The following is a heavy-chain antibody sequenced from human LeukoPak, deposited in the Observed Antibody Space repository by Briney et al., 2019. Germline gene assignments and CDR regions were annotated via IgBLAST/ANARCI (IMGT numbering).Heavy chain of an antibody. J-gene: IGHJ5*02. CDR1: GGSISSGGYY. D-gene: IGHD5-12*01. Sequence: SETLSLTCTVSGGSISSGGYYWNWLRQHPGKGLEWIGYIYYSGSTYYNPSLKSRVTISVDTSKNQFSLKLSSVTAADTAVYYCARVSGYDPNWFDPWGQGTLVTVSS. CDR2: IYYSGST. V-gene: IGHV4-31*03. CDR3: ARVSGYDPNWFDP.